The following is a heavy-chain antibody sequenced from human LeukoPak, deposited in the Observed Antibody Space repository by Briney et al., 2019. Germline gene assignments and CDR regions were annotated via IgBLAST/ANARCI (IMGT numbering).Heavy chain of an antibody. CDR2: IYYSGST. CDR3: ARSLGGYLYYFDY. CDR1: GGSISSYF. V-gene: IGHV4-59*01. Sequence: SETLSLTCTVSGGSISSYFWSWIRQPPGKGLEWIGYIYYSGSTNYNPSLKSRVTISVDTSKDQFSLKLRSVTAADTAVYYCARSLGGYLYYFDYWGQGTLVNVSS. J-gene: IGHJ4*02. D-gene: IGHD3-22*01.